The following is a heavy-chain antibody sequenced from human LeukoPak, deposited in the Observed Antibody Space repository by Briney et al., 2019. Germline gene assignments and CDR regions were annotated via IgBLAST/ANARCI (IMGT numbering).Heavy chain of an antibody. V-gene: IGHV1-69*05. D-gene: IGHD4-17*01. CDR2: IIPIFGTA. Sequence: GASVKVSCKASGGTFSSYAISWVRQAPGQGLEWMGGIIPIFGTANYAQKFQGRVTFTTDESTSTAYMELSSLRSEDTAVYYCARAPHGYGDYVRAFDIWGQGTMVTVSS. CDR1: GGTFSSYA. J-gene: IGHJ3*02. CDR3: ARAPHGYGDYVRAFDI.